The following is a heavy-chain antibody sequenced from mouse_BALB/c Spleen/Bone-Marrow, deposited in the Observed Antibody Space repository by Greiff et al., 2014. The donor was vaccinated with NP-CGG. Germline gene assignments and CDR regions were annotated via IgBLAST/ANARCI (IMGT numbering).Heavy chain of an antibody. J-gene: IGHJ4*01. D-gene: IGHD3-1*01. V-gene: IGHV1-84*02. CDR3: ANLGRYAMDY. CDR1: GYTFTDYY. CDR2: IYPGSGNT. Sequence: QVQLKESGPELVKPGASVKISCKASGYTFTDYYINWVKQKPGQGLEWIGWIYPGSGNTKYNEKFKGKATVTVDTSSSTAYMQLSSLTSEDTAVYFCANLGRYAMDYWGQGTSVTVSS.